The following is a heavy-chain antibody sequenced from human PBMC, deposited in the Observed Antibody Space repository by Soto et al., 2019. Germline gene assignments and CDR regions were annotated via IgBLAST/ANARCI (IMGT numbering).Heavy chain of an antibody. V-gene: IGHV3-33*01. D-gene: IGHD3-22*01. CDR3: ARGHYYDSSGYYYDAFDI. CDR2: IWYDGSNK. J-gene: IGHJ3*02. CDR1: GFTFSSYG. Sequence: SGGSLRLSCAASGFTFSSYGMHWVRQAPGKGLEWVAVIWYDGSNKYYADSVKGRFTISRDNSKNTLYLQMNSLRAEDTAVYYCARGHYYDSSGYYYDAFDIWGQGTMVT.